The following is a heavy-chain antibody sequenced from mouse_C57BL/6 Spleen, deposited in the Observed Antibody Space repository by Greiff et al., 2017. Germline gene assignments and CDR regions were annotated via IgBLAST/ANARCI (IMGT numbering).Heavy chain of an antibody. CDR2: IWRGGST. V-gene: IGHV2-5*01. CDR3: AKKGDGYYDWFAY. D-gene: IGHD2-3*01. J-gene: IGHJ3*01. CDR1: GFSLTSYG. Sequence: QVQLQQSGPGLVQPSQSLSITCTVSGFSLTSYGVHWVRQSPGKGLEWLGVIWRGGSTDYNAAFMSRLSITKDNSKSQVFFKMNSLQADDTAIYYCAKKGDGYYDWFAYWGQGTLVTVSA.